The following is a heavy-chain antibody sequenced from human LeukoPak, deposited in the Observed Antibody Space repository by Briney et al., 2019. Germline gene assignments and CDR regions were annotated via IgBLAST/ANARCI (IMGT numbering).Heavy chain of an antibody. CDR2: INHSGST. D-gene: IGHD3-3*01. CDR3: ARTGVTIFGDAFDI. V-gene: IGHV4-34*01. CDR1: GGSFSGYY. Sequence: PSETLSLTYAVYGGSFSGYYWSWIRQPPGKGLEWIGEINHSGSTNYNPSLKSRVTISVDTSKNQFSLKLSSVTAADTAVYYCARTGVTIFGDAFDIWGQGTMVTVSS. J-gene: IGHJ3*02.